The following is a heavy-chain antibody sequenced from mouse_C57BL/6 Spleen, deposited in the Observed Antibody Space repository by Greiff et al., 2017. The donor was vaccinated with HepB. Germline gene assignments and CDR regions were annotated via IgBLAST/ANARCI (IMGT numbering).Heavy chain of an antibody. Sequence: VQLKQSGAELVRPGASVKLSCTASGFNIKDYYMHWVKQRPEQGLEWIGRIDPEDGDTEYAPKFQGKATMTADTSSNTAYLQLSSLTSEDTAVYYCTTSNYYGSSYGWFAYWGQGTLVTVSA. CDR2: IDPEDGDT. CDR1: GFNIKDYY. V-gene: IGHV14-1*01. J-gene: IGHJ3*01. D-gene: IGHD1-1*01. CDR3: TTSNYYGSSYGWFAY.